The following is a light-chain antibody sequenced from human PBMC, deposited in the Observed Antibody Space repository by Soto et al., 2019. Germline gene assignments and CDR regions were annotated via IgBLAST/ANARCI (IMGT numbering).Light chain of an antibody. CDR2: EVT. Sequence: QSVLTQPASVSGSPGQSISISCTGTSSDVGIYDYVSWYQHHPGKAPKLMVYEVTNRPSGVSNRFYGSKSGNTASLTISGLQAEDEADYYCSSYTSSSTVWVFGGGTKLTVL. CDR1: SSDVGIYDY. J-gene: IGLJ3*02. CDR3: SSYTSSSTVWV. V-gene: IGLV2-14*01.